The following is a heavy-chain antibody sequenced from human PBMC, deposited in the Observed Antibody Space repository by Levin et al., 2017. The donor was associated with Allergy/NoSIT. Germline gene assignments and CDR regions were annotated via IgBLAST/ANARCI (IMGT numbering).Heavy chain of an antibody. Sequence: KISCKASGGTFSSYAISWVRQAPGQGLEWMGGIIPIFGTANYAQKFQGRVTITADESTSTAYMELSSLRSEDTAVYYCAREGYKAYSGIAAADDAFDIWGQGTMVTVSS. V-gene: IGHV1-69*01. CDR2: IIPIFGTA. J-gene: IGHJ3*02. CDR3: AREGYKAYSGIAAADDAFDI. D-gene: IGHD6-13*01. CDR1: GGTFSSYA.